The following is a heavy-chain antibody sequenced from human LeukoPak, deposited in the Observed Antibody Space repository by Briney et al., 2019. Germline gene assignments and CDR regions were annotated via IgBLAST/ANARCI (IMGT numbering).Heavy chain of an antibody. CDR3: ARRALRYCSSTSCPAQYYGVDV. CDR1: GFIFSSYW. J-gene: IGHJ6*04. V-gene: IGHV3-7*03. CDR2: IKEDGSGK. D-gene: IGHD2-2*01. Sequence: GGSLRLSCAASGFIFSSYWMSWVRQAPGKGLEWVANIKEDGSGKYYVDSVKGRFTISRDNAKNSLYLQTNSLRAEDTAVYYCARRALRYCSSTSCPAQYYGVDVWGKGTTVTVSS.